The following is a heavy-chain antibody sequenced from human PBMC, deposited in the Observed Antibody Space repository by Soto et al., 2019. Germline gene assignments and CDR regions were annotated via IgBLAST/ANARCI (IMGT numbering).Heavy chain of an antibody. CDR3: AKWGQGYETGYLTSYFDY. J-gene: IGHJ4*02. V-gene: IGHV3-30*18. Sequence: GGSLRLSCAASGFTFSSYGMHWVRQAPGKGLEWVAIISYDGINKHYADSVKGRFTISRDNSKNTLYLQMNSLRAEDTAVYYCAKWGQGYETGYLTSYFDYWGQGTLVTVSS. CDR2: ISYDGINK. CDR1: GFTFSSYG. D-gene: IGHD3-9*01.